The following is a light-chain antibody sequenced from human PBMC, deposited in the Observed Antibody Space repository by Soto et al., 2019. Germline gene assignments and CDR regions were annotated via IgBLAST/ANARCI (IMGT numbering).Light chain of an antibody. J-gene: IGKJ1*01. V-gene: IGKV3-20*01. Sequence: ESVLTQSPGTLSLSPGEKATLSCRASQSVSSTYLDWYQQKPIKAPRLLIYGATSRATGIPDRCSGSGSGTDFTLTVSRLEPADFAVYYCQQFGSSSWTFGQGTKVEIK. CDR3: QQFGSSSWT. CDR1: QSVSSTY. CDR2: GAT.